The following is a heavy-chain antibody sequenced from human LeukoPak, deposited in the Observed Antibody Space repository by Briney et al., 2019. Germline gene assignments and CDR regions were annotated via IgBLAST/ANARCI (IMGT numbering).Heavy chain of an antibody. Sequence: SETLSLTCTVSGSSISSGHYRGWVRQPPGAGLEWIGSVYQSGTTYYNPSLKSRVTTSVDMSKNQFSLRLRPVTAADTAVYYCARIFIRNGYSSYFDCWGQGTLVTVSS. V-gene: IGHV4-38-2*02. CDR1: GSSISSGHY. CDR3: ARIFIRNGYSSYFDC. D-gene: IGHD5-18*01. J-gene: IGHJ4*02. CDR2: VYQSGTT.